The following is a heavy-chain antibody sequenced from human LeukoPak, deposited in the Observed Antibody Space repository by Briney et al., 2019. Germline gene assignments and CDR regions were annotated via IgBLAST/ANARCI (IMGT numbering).Heavy chain of an antibody. CDR3: AGAGTVPTTLYGMDV. CDR1: GGTFSSYA. V-gene: IGHV1-69*13. D-gene: IGHD1-14*01. CDR2: IIPIFGTA. Sequence: GASVKVSCKASGGTFSSYAISWVRQAPGQGLEWMGGIIPIFGTANYAQKFQGRVTITADESTSTAYMELSSLRSEDTAVYYCAGAGTVPTTLYGMDVWGQGTTVTVSS. J-gene: IGHJ6*02.